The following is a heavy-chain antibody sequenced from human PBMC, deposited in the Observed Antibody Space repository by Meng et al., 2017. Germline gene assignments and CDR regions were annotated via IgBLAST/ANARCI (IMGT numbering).Heavy chain of an antibody. CDR3: ARGTDYGDYYFDY. D-gene: IGHD4-17*01. CDR2: IYHSGST. CDR1: GWSIGSRNW. J-gene: IGHJ4*02. V-gene: IGHV4-4*02. Sequence: RDVGLRSVKAAGNLPCTCAGPGWSIGSRNWGSWVRQPPGKGLEWIGEIYHSGSTTYNPSLKSRVTISVDKSKNQFSLKLSSVTAADTAVYYCARGTDYGDYYFDYWGQGTLVTVSS.